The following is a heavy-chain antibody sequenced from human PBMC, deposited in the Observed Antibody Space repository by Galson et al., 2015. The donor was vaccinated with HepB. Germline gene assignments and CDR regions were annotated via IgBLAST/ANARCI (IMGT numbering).Heavy chain of an antibody. D-gene: IGHD3-10*01. V-gene: IGHV3-23*01. CDR1: GFTFSDYA. CDR3: AKSKSLAALNYYGSGSLADY. CDR2: ISGRARGT. Sequence: SLRLSCAASGFTFSDYAMSWVRQAPGKGLEWVSAISGRARGTYYADSVRGRFTISRDNSKNMLYLQMNSLRAEDTAVYYCAKSKSLAALNYYGSGSLADYWGQGTLVTVSS. J-gene: IGHJ4*02.